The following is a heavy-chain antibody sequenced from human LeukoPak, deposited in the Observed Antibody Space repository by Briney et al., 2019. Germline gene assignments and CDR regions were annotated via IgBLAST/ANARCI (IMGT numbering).Heavy chain of an antibody. Sequence: PGGSPRLSCAASGFTFSSYWMHWVRQAPGKGLVWASRVNSDGSSTNYADSVKGRFTISRDNAQNTLFLQMNSLRADDTAVYYCARGPLIGGSKSWFDPWGQGTLVTVSS. CDR1: GFTFSSYW. J-gene: IGHJ5*02. D-gene: IGHD7-27*01. CDR2: VNSDGSST. CDR3: ARGPLIGGSKSWFDP. V-gene: IGHV3-74*01.